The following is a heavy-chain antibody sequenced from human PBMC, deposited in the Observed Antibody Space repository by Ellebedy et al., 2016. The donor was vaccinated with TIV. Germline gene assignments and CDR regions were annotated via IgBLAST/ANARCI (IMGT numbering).Heavy chain of an antibody. CDR3: ARGLGIGWFDP. CDR2: IYYSGST. J-gene: IGHJ5*02. D-gene: IGHD7-27*01. CDR1: GGSISSYY. Sequence: SETLSLXCTVSGGSISSYYWSWIRQPPGKGLEWIGYIYYSGSTNYNPSLKSRVTISVDTSKNQFSLKLSSVTAADTAVYYCARGLGIGWFDPWGQGTLVTVSS. V-gene: IGHV4-59*08.